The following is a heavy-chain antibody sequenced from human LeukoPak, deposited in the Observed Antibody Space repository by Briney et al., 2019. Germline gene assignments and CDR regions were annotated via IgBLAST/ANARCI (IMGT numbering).Heavy chain of an antibody. CDR3: ARQSSSEDYPRFFDY. Sequence: SETLSLTCTVSSGSLTSSRYSWGWIRQPPGKGLEWIGSLSYNGYTYSSPSLKSRLTITVGSSKSQFSLGLSSVTAADTAVYYCARQSSSEDYPRFFDYWGQGTLVTVSS. J-gene: IGHJ4*02. D-gene: IGHD3-16*01. CDR1: SGSLTSSRYS. CDR2: LSYNGYT. V-gene: IGHV4-39*01.